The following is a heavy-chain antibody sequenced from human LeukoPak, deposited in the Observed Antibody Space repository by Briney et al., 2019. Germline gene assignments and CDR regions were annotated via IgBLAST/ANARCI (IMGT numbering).Heavy chain of an antibody. D-gene: IGHD3-10*01. V-gene: IGHV3-30-3*01. Sequence: GRALRLFCAASGFTFSSYAMHWVRQAPGKGLEGVAVISYDGSNKYYADSVKGRFTISRDNSKNTLYLQMNSLRAEDTAVYYCARGGLLWFGELLRNYFDYWGQGTLVTVSS. CDR2: ISYDGSNK. CDR3: ARGGLLWFGELLRNYFDY. CDR1: GFTFSSYA. J-gene: IGHJ4*02.